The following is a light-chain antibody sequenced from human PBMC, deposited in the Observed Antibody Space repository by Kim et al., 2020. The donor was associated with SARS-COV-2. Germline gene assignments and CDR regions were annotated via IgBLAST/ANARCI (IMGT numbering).Light chain of an antibody. V-gene: IGLV2-14*03. CDR3: TSCTSSDTLI. CDR2: DVT. CDR1: SSNVCGYDY. J-gene: IGLJ2*01. Sequence: GQSITISCTGTSSNVCGYDYVSWYQQHPGKVPKLLIYDVTKRPSGVSNRFSGSKSGNTASLTIFGLQAEDEADYYCTSCTSSDTLIFAGGTKLTVL.